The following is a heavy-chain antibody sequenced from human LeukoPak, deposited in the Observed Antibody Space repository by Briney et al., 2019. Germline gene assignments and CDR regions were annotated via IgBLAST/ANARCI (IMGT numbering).Heavy chain of an antibody. CDR3: AGAPTYYYDSSGYYQGYYYMDV. Sequence: SETLSLTCAVYGGSFSGYYWSWIRQSPGKGLEWIGEITHSGNTNYNPSLQSRVTISIDTSKNQFSLKLNSVTAADTAVYYCAGAPTYYYDSSGYYQGYYYMDVWGKGTTVTASS. D-gene: IGHD3-22*01. CDR2: ITHSGNT. V-gene: IGHV4-34*01. J-gene: IGHJ6*03. CDR1: GGSFSGYY.